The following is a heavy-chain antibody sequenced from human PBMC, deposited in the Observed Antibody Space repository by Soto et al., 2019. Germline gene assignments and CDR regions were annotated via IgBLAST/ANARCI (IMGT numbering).Heavy chain of an antibody. CDR2: INPSGGST. Sequence: ASVKVSCKASGYTFTSYYMHWVRQAPGQGLEWMGIINPSGGSTSYAQKFQGRVTMTRDTSTSTVYMELSSLRSEDTAVYYCARAYYYDSSGYYGLDYWGQGTLVTVSS. D-gene: IGHD3-22*01. J-gene: IGHJ4*02. CDR3: ARAYYYDSSGYYGLDY. CDR1: GYTFTSYY. V-gene: IGHV1-46*01.